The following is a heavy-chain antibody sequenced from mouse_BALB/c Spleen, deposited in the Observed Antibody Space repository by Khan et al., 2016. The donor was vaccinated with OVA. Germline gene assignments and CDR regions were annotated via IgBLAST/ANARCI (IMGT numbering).Heavy chain of an antibody. D-gene: IGHD2-10*01. Sequence: VQLVETGPGLVAPSQSLSITCTVSGFSLTGYGVNWVRQPPGKGLEWLGMIWGDGSTDYNSALKSRLSICKDNSKSQVFLKMKSLQTDATARYYGARAYYGNYREAMDYWGQGTSVTVSS. J-gene: IGHJ4*01. CDR2: IWGDGST. V-gene: IGHV2-6-7*01. CDR3: ARAYYGNYREAMDY. CDR1: GFSLTGYG.